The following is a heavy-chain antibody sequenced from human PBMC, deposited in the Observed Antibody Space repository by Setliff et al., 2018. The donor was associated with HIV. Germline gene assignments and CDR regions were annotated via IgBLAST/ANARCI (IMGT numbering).Heavy chain of an antibody. CDR1: GFTFRRFS. D-gene: IGHD2-21*02. CDR2: IQGDGSRT. CDR3: AKELDCGGDCFAYSDS. V-gene: IGHV3-43D*04. Sequence: GGSLRLSCAASGFTFRRFSMHWVRQAPGKALEWVSLIQGDGSRTYYADSVKGRFTISRDNRKNSLYPQMNSLTDEDTAWYYCAKELDCGGDCFAYSDSWGQGTLVTVSS. J-gene: IGHJ4*02.